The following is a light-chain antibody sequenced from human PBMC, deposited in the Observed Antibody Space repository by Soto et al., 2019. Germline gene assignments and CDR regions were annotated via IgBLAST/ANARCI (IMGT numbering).Light chain of an antibody. J-gene: IGKJ2*01. CDR3: QQYNNWPYI. CDR2: RAS. CDR1: QHVSSN. V-gene: IGKV3-15*01. Sequence: EIVMTQSPATLSVSPGGSATLSCRASQHVSSNFAWYRQKPGQAPTLLIYRASTRATGIPARFRGSGSGTESTLTISSLHFEDFAVYYCQQYNNWPYIFGQGTKLESK.